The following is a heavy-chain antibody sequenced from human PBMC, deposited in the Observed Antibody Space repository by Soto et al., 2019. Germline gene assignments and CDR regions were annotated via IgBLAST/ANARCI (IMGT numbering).Heavy chain of an antibody. CDR2: TYHSGNL. D-gene: IGHD4-17*01. V-gene: IGHV4-30-2*01. CDR3: PSETYGDDFLYFDP. Sequence: QLQLQESGSRLVKSSETLSLTCDVSGDTISTGGYTWAWIRQPPGKALEWIGHTYHSGNLYYSPSLNTLVMISVDSAKIQVSLRVSSVSSADTFVYYYPSETYGDDFLYFDPCGQIILVSLSS. J-gene: IGHJ5*02. CDR1: GDTISTGGYT.